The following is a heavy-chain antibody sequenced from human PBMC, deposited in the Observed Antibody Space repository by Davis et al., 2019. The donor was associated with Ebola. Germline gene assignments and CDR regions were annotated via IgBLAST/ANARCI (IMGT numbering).Heavy chain of an antibody. V-gene: IGHV3-43D*03. CDR1: GFTFGDYA. CDR2: ISWDGRST. Sequence: GESLKISCAASGFTFGDYAMHWVRQAPGKGLEWVSLISWDGRSTAYADSVRDRFSISRDNSRNFLYLQMNGLRAEDTALYYCTAYDSTFRNYCGQGTLVTVSS. D-gene: IGHD3-22*01. CDR3: TAYDSTFRNY. J-gene: IGHJ4*02.